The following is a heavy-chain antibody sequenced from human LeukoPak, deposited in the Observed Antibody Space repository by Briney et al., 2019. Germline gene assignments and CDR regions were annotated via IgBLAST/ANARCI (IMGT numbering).Heavy chain of an antibody. CDR2: ISYDGSP. Sequence: NPSETLSLNCTVSGGSISNYYWNWLRQPPGEGLEWIGNISYDGSPIYNPSLKSRVTISVDTSKNQFSLRLSAVTAADTAVYYCARGTYCSSSSCYRLDYWGQGTLVTVSS. CDR1: GGSISNYY. J-gene: IGHJ4*02. D-gene: IGHD2-2*01. CDR3: ARGTYCSSSSCYRLDY. V-gene: IGHV4-59*01.